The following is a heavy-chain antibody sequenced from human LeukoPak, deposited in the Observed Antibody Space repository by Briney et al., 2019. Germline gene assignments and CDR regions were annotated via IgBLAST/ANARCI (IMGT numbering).Heavy chain of an antibody. D-gene: IGHD3-10*01. CDR3: ARDLSPSYYGSGSYYNFDY. V-gene: IGHV1-46*01. CDR1: GYTFTSYY. Sequence: ASVKVSCKASGYTFTSYYMHWVRQAPGQGLEWMGIINPSGGSTSYAQKFQGRVTMIRDTSTSTVYMELSSLRSEDTAVYYCARDLSPSYYGSGSYYNFDYWGQGTLVTVSS. J-gene: IGHJ4*02. CDR2: INPSGGST.